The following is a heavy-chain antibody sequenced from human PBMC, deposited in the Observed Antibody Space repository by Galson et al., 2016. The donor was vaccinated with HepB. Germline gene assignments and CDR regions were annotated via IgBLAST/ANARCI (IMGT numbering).Heavy chain of an antibody. J-gene: IGHJ6*02. Sequence: SVKVSCKASGYTFTSDGISWVRQAPGQGLEWVGWISTYNGNTNYEQELQGRVTMTTDTSTSTAYMELKSLRSDDTAVYYCARDTGGYYSIGLDVWGQGTTVTVSS. CDR2: ISTYNGNT. V-gene: IGHV1-18*04. D-gene: IGHD7-27*01. CDR3: ARDTGGYYSIGLDV. CDR1: GYTFTSDG.